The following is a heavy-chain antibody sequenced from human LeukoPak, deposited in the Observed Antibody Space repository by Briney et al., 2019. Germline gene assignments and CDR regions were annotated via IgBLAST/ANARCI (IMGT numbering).Heavy chain of an antibody. CDR1: GYTFTSYD. D-gene: IGHD5-12*01. CDR2: MSPNSGDT. Sequence: ASVKVSCKASGYTFTSYDFNWVRQATGQRPEWMGWMSPNSGDTGYAQKFQDRVTMTRNTSISTAYMELSSLRSDDTAVYYCARVLKFGYPPEEDIWGQGTMVTVSS. CDR3: ARVLKFGYPPEEDI. J-gene: IGHJ3*02. V-gene: IGHV1-8*01.